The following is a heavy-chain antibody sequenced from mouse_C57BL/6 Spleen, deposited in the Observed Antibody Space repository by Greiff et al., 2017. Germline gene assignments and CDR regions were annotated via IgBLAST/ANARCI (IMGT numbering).Heavy chain of an antibody. V-gene: IGHV1-15*01. D-gene: IGHD3-1*01. Sequence: VQLQQSGAELVRPGASVTLSCKASGYTFTDYEMHWVKQTPVHGLEWIGAIDPETGGTAYNQKFKGKAILTADKSSSTAYMELRSLTSEDSVVYYCTRSGGAYWGQGTLVTVSA. J-gene: IGHJ3*01. CDR3: TRSGGAY. CDR2: IDPETGGT. CDR1: GYTFTDYE.